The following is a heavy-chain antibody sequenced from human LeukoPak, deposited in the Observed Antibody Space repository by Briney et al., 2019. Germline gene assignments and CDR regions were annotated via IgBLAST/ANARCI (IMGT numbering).Heavy chain of an antibody. Sequence: GETLRLSCATSGITFSSYDMSWVRQAPGKGLECVSVISGRGDDTNYAASVKGRFTISRDNSKNTLYLQMNSLRAEDTAVYYCAKDSQNYDFWSGYPIAYYYYGMDVWGQGTTVTVSS. D-gene: IGHD3-3*01. CDR1: GITFSSYD. V-gene: IGHV3-23*01. J-gene: IGHJ6*02. CDR2: ISGRGDDT. CDR3: AKDSQNYDFWSGYPIAYYYYGMDV.